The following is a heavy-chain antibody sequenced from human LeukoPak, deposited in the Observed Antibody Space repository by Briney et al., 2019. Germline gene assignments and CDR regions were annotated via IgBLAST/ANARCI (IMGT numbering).Heavy chain of an antibody. Sequence: SQTLSLTCAISGDSVSSNSAAWNWIRQSPSRGLEWLGRTYYRSKWYNDYAVSVKSRITINPDTSKNQFSLQLNSVTPEDTAAYYCARDVDFWSGYSYYFDYWGQGTLVTVSS. CDR1: GDSVSSNSAA. J-gene: IGHJ4*02. V-gene: IGHV6-1*01. D-gene: IGHD3-3*01. CDR2: TYYRSKWYN. CDR3: ARDVDFWSGYSYYFDY.